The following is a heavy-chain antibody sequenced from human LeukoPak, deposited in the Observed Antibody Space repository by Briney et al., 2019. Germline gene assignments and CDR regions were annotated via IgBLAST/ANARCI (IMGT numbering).Heavy chain of an antibody. CDR3: AKLRYLDY. Sequence: GGSLRLSGAASGFTFNSYWMSWVHQAPGKGLEWVANITRDGSQKNYVDSVKGRFTISRDNAKNSLSLQMNSLRAEDTAVYYCAKLRYLDYWGQGTLVTVSS. D-gene: IGHD3-9*01. CDR2: ITRDGSQK. J-gene: IGHJ4*02. CDR1: GFTFNSYW. V-gene: IGHV3-7*01.